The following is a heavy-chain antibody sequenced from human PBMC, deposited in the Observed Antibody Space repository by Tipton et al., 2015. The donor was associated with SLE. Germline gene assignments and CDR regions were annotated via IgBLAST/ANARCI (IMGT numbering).Heavy chain of an antibody. CDR1: GFTINDYA. Sequence: SLRLSCAAAGFTINDYAMTGVRQAQGKGLEYVSEISSLGVSSFDAESVKGRLTIARDNSKNTVYLQMNSLRAEDTAVYYCARDPAVWFKELLGQYGLDVWGQGTTVTVSS. CDR2: ISSLGVSS. D-gene: IGHD3-10*01. V-gene: IGHV3-23*01. CDR3: ARDPAVWFKELLGQYGLDV. J-gene: IGHJ6*02.